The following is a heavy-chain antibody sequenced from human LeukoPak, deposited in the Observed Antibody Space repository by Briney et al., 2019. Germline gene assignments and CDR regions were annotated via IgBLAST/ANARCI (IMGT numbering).Heavy chain of an antibody. V-gene: IGHV4-39*01. J-gene: IGHJ4*02. Sequence: PSETLSPTCSVSGGSISEISYYWGWIRQPPGKGLEWIGNIYYSGSTYNNPSLESRVVISVDTSRNQFSLKLTSVTATDTAVYCARQGVVGATGFDFWGQGILVTVSS. CDR2: IYYSGST. D-gene: IGHD1-26*01. CDR1: GGSISEISYY. CDR3: ARQGVVGATGFDF.